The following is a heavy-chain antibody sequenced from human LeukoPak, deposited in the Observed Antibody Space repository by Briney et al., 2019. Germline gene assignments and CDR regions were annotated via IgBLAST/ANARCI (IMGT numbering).Heavy chain of an antibody. Sequence: GGSLRLSCAGSGFTFSRYSMNWVRQAPGKGVEWVSYISSSSRTIYYQDSVKGRFTISRANAKNSLYLQMISLRAEDTAVYYCARPRDTMVRGVTGGDAFDIWGQGTIVTVSS. CDR1: GFTFSRYS. V-gene: IGHV3-48*01. CDR2: ISSSSRTI. D-gene: IGHD3-10*01. J-gene: IGHJ3*02. CDR3: ARPRDTMVRGVTGGDAFDI.